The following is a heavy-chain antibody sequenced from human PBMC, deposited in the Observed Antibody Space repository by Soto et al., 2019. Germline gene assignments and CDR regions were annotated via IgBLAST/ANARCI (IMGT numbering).Heavy chain of an antibody. D-gene: IGHD3-10*01. V-gene: IGHV3-30*18. CDR1: GFTFSSYG. J-gene: IGHJ4*02. CDR3: AKDVWFGELPQFDY. CDR2: ISYDGSNK. Sequence: QVQLVESGGGVVQPGRSLRLSCAASGFTFSSYGMHWVRQAPGKGLEWVAVISYDGSNKYYADSVKGRFTISRDNSKNTLYLQMNSLRAEDTAVYYCAKDVWFGELPQFDYWGQGTLVTVSS.